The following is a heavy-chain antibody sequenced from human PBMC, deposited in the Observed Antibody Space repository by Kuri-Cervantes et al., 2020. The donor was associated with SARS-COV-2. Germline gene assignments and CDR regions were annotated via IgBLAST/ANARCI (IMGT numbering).Heavy chain of an antibody. CDR3: AGVHTTWIQLPRDY. CDR1: GFTFSSYG. V-gene: IGHV3-30*03. CDR2: ISYDGSNK. D-gene: IGHD5-18*01. J-gene: IGHJ4*02. Sequence: GGSLRLSCAASGFTFSSYGMHWVRQAPGKGLEWVAVISYDGSNKYYADSVKGRFTISRDNSKNTLYLQMNSLRAEDTAVYYCAGVHTTWIQLPRDYWGQGTLVTVSS.